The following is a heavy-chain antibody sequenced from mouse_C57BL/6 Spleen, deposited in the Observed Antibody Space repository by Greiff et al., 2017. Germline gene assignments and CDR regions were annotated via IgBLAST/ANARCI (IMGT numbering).Heavy chain of an antibody. J-gene: IGHJ2*01. CDR2: IDPSDSET. V-gene: IGHV1-52*01. D-gene: IGHD1-3*01. CDR3: ARQGAPYYFDY. CDR1: GYTFTSYW. Sequence: VQLQQPGAELVRPGSSVKLSCKASGYTFTSYWMHWVKQRPIQGLEWIGNIDPSDSETHYNQKFKDKATLTVDKSSSTAYMQLSSLTSEDSAVYYCARQGAPYYFDYWGQGTTLTVSS.